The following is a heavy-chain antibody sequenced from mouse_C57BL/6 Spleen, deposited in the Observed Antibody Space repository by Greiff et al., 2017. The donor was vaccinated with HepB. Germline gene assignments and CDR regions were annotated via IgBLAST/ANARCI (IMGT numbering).Heavy chain of an antibody. Sequence: QVQLQQSGAELVRPGASVTLSCKASGYTFTDYEMHWVKQTPVHGLEWIGAIDPETGGTAYNQKFKGKAILTADKSSSTAYMELRSLTSEDSAVYYCTRYDYDEGDYYAMDYWGQGTSVTVSS. CDR3: TRYDYDEGDYYAMDY. CDR1: GYTFTDYE. D-gene: IGHD2-4*01. V-gene: IGHV1-15*01. J-gene: IGHJ4*01. CDR2: IDPETGGT.